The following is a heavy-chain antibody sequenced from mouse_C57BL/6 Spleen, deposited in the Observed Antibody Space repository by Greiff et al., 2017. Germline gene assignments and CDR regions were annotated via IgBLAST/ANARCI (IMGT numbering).Heavy chain of an antibody. CDR1: GFTFSSYG. D-gene: IGHD2-10*01. Sequence: EVQGVESGGDLVKPGGSLKLSCAASGFTFSSYGMSWVRQTPDKRLEWVATISSGGSYTYYPDSVKGRFTISRDNAKNTQYLQMDSLKSEDTAMYYCAKRAYYCSYVAFGYWGQGTTLTVAT. J-gene: IGHJ2*01. V-gene: IGHV5-6*01. CDR3: AKRAYYCSYVAFGY. CDR2: ISSGGSYT.